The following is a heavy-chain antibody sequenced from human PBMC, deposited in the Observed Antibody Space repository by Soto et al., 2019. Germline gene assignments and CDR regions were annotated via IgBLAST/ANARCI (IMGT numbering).Heavy chain of an antibody. Sequence: QVQLVQSGADVKKPGSSVKVSCQASGVTFSSETLGWVRQAPGQGLEWVGGIIPLFGTASYAQKFQGRVTLTADKSTSTVYMGLTSLRSGDTAGYFCATELGENPASPFDAWGRGTLVTVSS. D-gene: IGHD3-10*01. CDR1: GVTFSSET. V-gene: IGHV1-69*06. J-gene: IGHJ4*02. CDR2: IIPLFGTA. CDR3: ATELGENPASPFDA.